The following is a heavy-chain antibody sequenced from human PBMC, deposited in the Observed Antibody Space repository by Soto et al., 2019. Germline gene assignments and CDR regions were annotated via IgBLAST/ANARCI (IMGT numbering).Heavy chain of an antibody. CDR1: GGSTSGYY. CDR2: VYYSGGA. Sequence: NPSETLSLTCTVSGGSTSGYYRSWIRQPPGKGLEWIGNVYYSGGAKYNPSVKRRVSISVDTSKNQFSLNLSSVTAADTAVYYCTRDGDGRMTTXXYXYYGMDVXXXGITV. CDR3: TRDGDGRMTTXXYXYYGMDV. V-gene: IGHV4-59*01. J-gene: IGHJ6*01. D-gene: IGHD2-21*02.